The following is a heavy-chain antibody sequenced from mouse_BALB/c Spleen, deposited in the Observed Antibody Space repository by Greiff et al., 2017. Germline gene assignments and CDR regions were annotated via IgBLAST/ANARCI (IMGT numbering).Heavy chain of an antibody. Sequence: EVQRVESGGGLVKPGGSLKLSCAASGFTFSDYYMYWVRQTPEKRLEWVATISDGGSYTYYPDSVKGRFTISRDNAKNNLYLQMSSLKSEDTAMYYCARGLGGIYVMDYWGQGTSVTVSS. CDR3: ARGLGGIYVMDY. D-gene: IGHD2-10*02. CDR2: ISDGGSYT. V-gene: IGHV5-4*02. J-gene: IGHJ4*01. CDR1: GFTFSDYY.